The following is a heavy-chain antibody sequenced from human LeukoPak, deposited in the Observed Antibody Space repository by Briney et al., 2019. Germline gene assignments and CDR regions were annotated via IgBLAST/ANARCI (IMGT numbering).Heavy chain of an antibody. CDR3: AKQDIRSSAWYD. V-gene: IGHV3-23*01. Sequence: GGSLRLSCAASGFTFDDYGMSWVRQAPGKGLEWVSAISDSGGSTYYADSVKGRFTISRDNSKNTLYQQMNSLRAEDTAVYYCAKQDIRSSAWYDWGQGTLVTVSS. CDR1: GFTFDDYG. D-gene: IGHD6-19*01. CDR2: ISDSGGST. J-gene: IGHJ4*02.